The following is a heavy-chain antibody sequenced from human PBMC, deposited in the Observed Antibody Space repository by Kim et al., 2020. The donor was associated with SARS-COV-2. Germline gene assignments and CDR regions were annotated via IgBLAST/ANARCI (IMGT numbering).Heavy chain of an antibody. D-gene: IGHD3-9*01. CDR3: AKDAGLRYFDWLLFDMDV. V-gene: IGHV3-23*01. J-gene: IGHJ6*02. CDR1: GFTFSSYA. Sequence: GGSLRLSCAASGFTFSSYAMSWVRQAPGKGLEWVSAISGSGGSTYYADSVKGRFTISRDNSKNTLYLQMNSLRAEDTAVYYCAKDAGLRYFDWLLFDMDVWGHGSTVTVSS. CDR2: ISGSGGST.